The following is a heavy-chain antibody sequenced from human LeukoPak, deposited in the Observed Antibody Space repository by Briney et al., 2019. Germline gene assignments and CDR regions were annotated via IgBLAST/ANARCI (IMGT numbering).Heavy chain of an antibody. CDR3: ARHHNSYGRLDS. D-gene: IGHD1-20*01. CDR1: EYIFTNYW. CDR2: IYPGDSDP. J-gene: IGHJ4*02. Sequence: GESLKISCKGFEYIFTNYWIGWVRQMPGKGLEWMGIIYPGDSDPRYSPSFQGQVTISADKSTTYLQWGSLRASDTAIYYCARHHNSYGRLDSWGQGTLVTVSP. V-gene: IGHV5-51*01.